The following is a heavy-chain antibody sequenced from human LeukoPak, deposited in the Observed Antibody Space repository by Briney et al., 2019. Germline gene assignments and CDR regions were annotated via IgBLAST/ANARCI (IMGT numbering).Heavy chain of an antibody. CDR3: ARDNIVVVAATKAYYFDY. D-gene: IGHD2-15*01. CDR2: IYHSGST. Sequence: SETLSLTCTVSGGSISSSSYYWGWIRQPPGKGLEWIGSIYHSGSTYYNPSLKSRVTISVDTSKNQFSLKLSSVTAADTAVYYCARDNIVVVAATKAYYFDYWGQGTLVTVSS. J-gene: IGHJ4*02. CDR1: GGSISSSSYY. V-gene: IGHV4-39*07.